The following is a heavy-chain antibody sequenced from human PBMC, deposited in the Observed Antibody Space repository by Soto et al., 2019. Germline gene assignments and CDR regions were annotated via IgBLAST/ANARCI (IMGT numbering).Heavy chain of an antibody. CDR2: ISTTSSYI. Sequence: EVQLVESGGGLVKPGGSLRLSCEASGFTFRSYSMNWVRQAPGKGLEWVSSISTTSSYIYYGDSVKGRFTISRDNAKNSLFLQMNSLRAEDTAIYYCAREGDDYGDYKRAFDIWGQGTKVTVSS. CDR1: GFTFRSYS. CDR3: AREGDDYGDYKRAFDI. D-gene: IGHD4-17*01. V-gene: IGHV3-21*01. J-gene: IGHJ3*02.